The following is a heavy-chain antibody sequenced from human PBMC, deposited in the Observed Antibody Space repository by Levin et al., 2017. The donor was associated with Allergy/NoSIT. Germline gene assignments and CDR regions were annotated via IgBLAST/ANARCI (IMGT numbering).Heavy chain of an antibody. J-gene: IGHJ3*02. D-gene: IGHD2-2*01. Sequence: GESLKISCKASGYTFTGYYMHWVRQAPGQGLEWMGWINPNSGGTNYAQKFQGRVTMTRDTSISTAYMELSRLRSDDTAVYYCARVVTSGRGNAFEIWGQGTMVTVSS. CDR1: GYTFTGYY. V-gene: IGHV1-2*02. CDR3: ARVVTSGRGNAFEI. CDR2: INPNSGGT.